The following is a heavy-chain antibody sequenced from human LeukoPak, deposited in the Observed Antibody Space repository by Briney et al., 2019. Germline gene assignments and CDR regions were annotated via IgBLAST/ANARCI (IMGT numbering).Heavy chain of an antibody. J-gene: IGHJ5*02. D-gene: IGHD4-11*01. Sequence: SETLSLTCTVSGGSISSYYWSWIRQPPGKGLEWIGYIYYSGSTNYNPSLKSRVTISVDTSKNQFSLKLSSETAADTAVYYCARRMAPVTTSYGDWFDPWGQGTLVTVSS. CDR2: IYYSGST. CDR3: ARRMAPVTTSYGDWFDP. V-gene: IGHV4-59*08. CDR1: GGSISSYY.